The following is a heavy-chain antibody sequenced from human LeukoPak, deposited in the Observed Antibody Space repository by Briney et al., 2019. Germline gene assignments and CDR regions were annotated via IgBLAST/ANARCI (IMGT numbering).Heavy chain of an antibody. CDR3: AKDLIRRLSGYAHIIGY. CDR1: GFTFSSYG. J-gene: IGHJ4*02. Sequence: GGSLRLSCAASGFTFSSYGMHWVRQAPGKGLEWVAVLSYDGSNKYYADSVKGRFTISRDNSKNTLYLQMNSLRTEDTAAYYCAKDLIRRLSGYAHIIGYWGQGTLVTVSS. CDR2: LSYDGSNK. V-gene: IGHV3-30*18. D-gene: IGHD3-3*01.